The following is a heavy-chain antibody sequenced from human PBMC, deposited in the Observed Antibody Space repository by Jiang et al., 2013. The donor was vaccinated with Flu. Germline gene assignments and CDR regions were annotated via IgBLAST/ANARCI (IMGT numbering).Heavy chain of an antibody. CDR3: ARLGGPVYSAYDPIDF. J-gene: IGHJ4*01. Sequence: GYTFTDYWMSWVRQMPGKGLEWMGTIDPSDSYTKYSPSFQGHVTISIDEAISTAYLQWSSLEASDTAMYYCARLGGPVYSAYDPIDFWGHGTLVTVSS. CDR1: GYTFTDYW. CDR2: IDPSDSYT. D-gene: IGHD5-12*01. V-gene: IGHV5-10-1*01.